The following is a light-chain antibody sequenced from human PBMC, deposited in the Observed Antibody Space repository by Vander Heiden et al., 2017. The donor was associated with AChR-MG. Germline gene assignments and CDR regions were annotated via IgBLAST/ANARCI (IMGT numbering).Light chain of an antibody. Sequence: QAVLPQPPSVSGTPGRSVTISCSGGSSNIGIDFVYWYHLLPGTAPKLLIYRNDQRPSGVPDRFSGSKSGTSASLAISGLRSEDEGDYYCAAWDDSLTVLFGGGTKLTVL. CDR3: AAWDDSLTVL. V-gene: IGLV1-47*01. J-gene: IGLJ2*01. CDR1: SSNIGIDF. CDR2: RND.